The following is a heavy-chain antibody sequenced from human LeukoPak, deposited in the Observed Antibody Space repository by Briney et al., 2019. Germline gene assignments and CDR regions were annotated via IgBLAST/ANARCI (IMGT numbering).Heavy chain of an antibody. Sequence: GRSLRLSCAASGFTFSSYAMHWVRQAPGKGLEWVAVISYDGSNKYYADSVKGRFTISRDNSKNTLYLQMNSLRAEDTAVYYCAKDMYYYDSSGYRSEYFQHWGQGTLVTVSS. D-gene: IGHD3-22*01. CDR1: GFTFSSYA. J-gene: IGHJ1*01. CDR3: AKDMYYYDSSGYRSEYFQH. CDR2: ISYDGSNK. V-gene: IGHV3-30*04.